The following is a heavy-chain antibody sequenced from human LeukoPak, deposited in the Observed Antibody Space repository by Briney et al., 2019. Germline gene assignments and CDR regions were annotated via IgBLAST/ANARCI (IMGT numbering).Heavy chain of an antibody. Sequence: GGSLRLSCAASGFTFSSYSMNWVRQAPGKGLEWVSSISSSSSYIYYADSVKGRFTISRDNAKNSLYLQMNSLRAEDTAVYYCAKGHIAYSSSSRFDYWGQGTLVTVSS. CDR3: AKGHIAYSSSSRFDY. D-gene: IGHD6-6*01. CDR2: ISSSSSYI. CDR1: GFTFSSYS. V-gene: IGHV3-21*01. J-gene: IGHJ4*02.